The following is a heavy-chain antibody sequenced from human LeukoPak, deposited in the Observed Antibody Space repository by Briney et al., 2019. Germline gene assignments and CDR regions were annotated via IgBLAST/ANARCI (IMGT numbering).Heavy chain of an antibody. CDR1: GFTFNTYS. Sequence: GGSLRLSCAASGFTFNTYSMNWVRQAPGKGLEWVSSISSHSRDIYYADSVKGRFTISRDNAKNSLHLQMNSLRAEDTAVDYCARDDRDISSFRFDYWGHGILVTVSS. CDR3: ARDDRDISSFRFDY. D-gene: IGHD6-6*01. V-gene: IGHV3-21*01. J-gene: IGHJ4*01. CDR2: ISSHSRDI.